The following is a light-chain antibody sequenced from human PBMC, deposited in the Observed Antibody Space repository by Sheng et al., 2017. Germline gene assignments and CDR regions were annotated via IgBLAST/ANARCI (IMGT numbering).Light chain of an antibody. CDR2: DAS. CDR3: QRYDNLPPGSFPT. CDR1: QDISNF. J-gene: IGKJ4*01. Sequence: DIQMTQSPPSLSASVGDRVTISCQASQDISNFLNWYQQRPGKAPKLLIYDASNLETGVPSRFSGSGSGTDFTFTISSLQPEDIATYYCQRYDNLPPGSFPTFGGGTKVDIK. V-gene: IGKV1-33*01.